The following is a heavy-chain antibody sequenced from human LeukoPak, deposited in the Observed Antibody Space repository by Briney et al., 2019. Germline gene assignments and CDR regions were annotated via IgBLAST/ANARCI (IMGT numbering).Heavy chain of an antibody. CDR1: GYIFTSYG. V-gene: IGHV1-18*01. J-gene: IGHJ5*02. D-gene: IGHD6-13*01. CDR3: ASDYSINWSNWFDP. CDR2: INPYNGNT. Sequence: GASVKVSCKXSGYIFTSYGISWVRQAPGQGLEWMGWINPYNGNTNYAQNLQGRVTMTTDTSTSTAYMELRSLRSDDTAMYYCASDYSINWSNWFDPWGQGTLVTVSS.